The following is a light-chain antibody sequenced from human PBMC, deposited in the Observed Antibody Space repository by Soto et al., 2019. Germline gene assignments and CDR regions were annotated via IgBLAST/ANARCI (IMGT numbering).Light chain of an antibody. Sequence: EIVLTQSPGTLSLSPGERATLSCRASQSVSSYLAWYQQKPGQAPRLLIYDASNRATGIPARFSGSGSGTDFTLTISSLEPEDFAVYYCQQRSNWPRTCGQGTKVEIK. CDR2: DAS. CDR1: QSVSSY. J-gene: IGKJ1*01. CDR3: QQRSNWPRT. V-gene: IGKV3-11*01.